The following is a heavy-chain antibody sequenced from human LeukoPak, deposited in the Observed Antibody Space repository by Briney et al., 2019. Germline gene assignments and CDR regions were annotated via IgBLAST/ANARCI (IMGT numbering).Heavy chain of an antibody. V-gene: IGHV3-23*01. J-gene: IGHJ4*02. CDR3: AKLFESGTYNNLFHY. CDR1: GFTFDDYG. D-gene: IGHD3-10*01. Sequence: GGSLRLSCAVSGFTFDDYGMTWVRQAPGKGLEWVSAITATSSSTHDADSVQGRFTISRDNSKNTLYLQMNSLRPEDTAIYYCAKLFESGTYNNLFHYWGQGTLVTVFS. CDR2: ITATSSST.